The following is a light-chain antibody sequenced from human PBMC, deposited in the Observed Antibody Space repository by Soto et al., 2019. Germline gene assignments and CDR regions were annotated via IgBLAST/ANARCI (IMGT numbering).Light chain of an antibody. Sequence: QSALTQPASVSGSPGQSITISCTGTSSDVGGYNYVSWYQLHPGKAPKLMIYEVSNRPSGVSNRFSGSKSGNTASLTISGLQAEDEADYYCSSYISSSIDYVFGTGTKVTVL. CDR2: EVS. V-gene: IGLV2-14*01. CDR1: SSDVGGYNY. J-gene: IGLJ1*01. CDR3: SSYISSSIDYV.